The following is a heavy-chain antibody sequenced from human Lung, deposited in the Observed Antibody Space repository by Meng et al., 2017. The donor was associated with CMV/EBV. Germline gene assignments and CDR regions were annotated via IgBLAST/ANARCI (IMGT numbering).Heavy chain of an antibody. D-gene: IGHD5-12*01. J-gene: IGHJ3*02. CDR2: INHSGGT. V-gene: IGHV4-34*01. CDR1: GWSFSSYY. Sequence: SQXXSLTXAVYGWSFSSYYWTWIRQPPGKGLEWIGEINHSGGTNYKPSLKSRVAILVDTSKNQFSLKLSSLTAADTAVYYCLRGPQVSWLRSRLAAFDIWXQGTXVTVSS. CDR3: LRGPQVSWLRSRLAAFDI.